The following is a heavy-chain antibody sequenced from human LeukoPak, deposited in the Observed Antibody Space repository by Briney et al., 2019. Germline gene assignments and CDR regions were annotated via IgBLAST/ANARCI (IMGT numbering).Heavy chain of an antibody. V-gene: IGHV4-34*01. CDR2: INHSGST. Sequence: PSETLSLTCAVYGGSFSGYYWSWIRQPPGKGLEWIGEINHSGSTNYNPSLKSRVTISVDTSKNQFSLKLSSVTAADTAVYYCARHGTYASGYYYYYGVDVWGQGTTVTVSS. CDR3: ARHGTYASGYYYYYGVDV. J-gene: IGHJ6*02. CDR1: GGSFSGYY. D-gene: IGHD1-26*01.